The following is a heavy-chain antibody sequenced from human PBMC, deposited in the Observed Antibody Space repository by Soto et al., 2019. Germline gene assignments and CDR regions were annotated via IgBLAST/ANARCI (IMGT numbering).Heavy chain of an antibody. CDR3: TTDGSGFTMVRGVTHYYYYGMDV. CDR1: GFTFSNAW. D-gene: IGHD3-10*01. V-gene: IGHV3-15*07. CDR2: IKSKTDGGTT. J-gene: IGHJ6*02. Sequence: GGSLRLSCAASGFTFSNAWMNWVRQAPGKGLEWVGRIKSKTDGGTTDYAAPVKGRFTISRDDSKNTLYLQMNSLKTEDTAVYYCTTDGSGFTMVRGVTHYYYYGMDVWGQGTTVTVSS.